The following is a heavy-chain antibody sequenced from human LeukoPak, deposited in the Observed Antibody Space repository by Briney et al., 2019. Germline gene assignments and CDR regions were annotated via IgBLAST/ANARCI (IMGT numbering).Heavy chain of an antibody. D-gene: IGHD2-15*01. CDR1: GFTFSTYG. CDR3: AKDPAGSLIYYFDY. CDR2: ISYDGGNK. V-gene: IGHV3-30*18. Sequence: GGSLRLSCAASGFTFSTYGMHWVRQAPGKGLEWVAVISYDGGNKYYADSVKGRFTISRDDSKNTLYLQMNSLRAEDTAVYYCAKDPAGSLIYYFDYWGQGTLVTVSS. J-gene: IGHJ4*02.